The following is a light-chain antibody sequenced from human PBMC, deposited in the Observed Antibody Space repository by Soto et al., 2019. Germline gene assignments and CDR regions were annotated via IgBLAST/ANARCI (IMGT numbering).Light chain of an antibody. CDR1: QSIKNNF. CDR2: GAS. Sequence: EREWTQSPGTLSLSTGERATLSCRASQSIKNNFLAWYQQKPGQAPRLLIFGASSRSSGIPYRFSGSGSGTDFTLTVSRLEPEDFAVYYCQQYGTSPINFGQGTRLEI. V-gene: IGKV3-20*01. CDR3: QQYGTSPIN. J-gene: IGKJ5*01.